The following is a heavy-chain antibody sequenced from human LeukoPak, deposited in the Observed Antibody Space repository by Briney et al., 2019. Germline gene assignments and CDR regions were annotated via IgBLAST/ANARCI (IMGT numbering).Heavy chain of an antibody. CDR3: ARDRGWLQFDY. Sequence: GGSLRLSCAASGFTFRTYWMTWVRQAPGKGLEWVANIKEDGSVKNYVDSVKGRFTISRDNTKNLLYLQMDSLRAEDTAVYYCARDRGWLQFDYWGQGTLVTVST. CDR1: GFTFRTYW. V-gene: IGHV3-7*01. J-gene: IGHJ4*02. CDR2: IKEDGSVK. D-gene: IGHD5-24*01.